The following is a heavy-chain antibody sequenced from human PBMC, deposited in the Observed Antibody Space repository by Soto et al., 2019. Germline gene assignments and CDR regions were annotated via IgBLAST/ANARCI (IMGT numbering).Heavy chain of an antibody. J-gene: IGHJ6*02. CDR3: AREAPMAV. V-gene: IGHV3-53*01. CDR2: IWSAGLI. CDR1: GFTVSSKY. Sequence: GGSLRLSCAASGFTVSSKYMSWVRQAPGKGLEWVSVIWSAGLIYYADSVRGRFTISRDISKNILYLEMTSLRADDTAVYYCAREAPMAVWGQGTTVTVS.